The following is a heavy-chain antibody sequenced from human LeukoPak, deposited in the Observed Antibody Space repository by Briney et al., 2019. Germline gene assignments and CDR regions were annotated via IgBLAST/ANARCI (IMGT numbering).Heavy chain of an antibody. V-gene: IGHV7-4-1*02. Sequence: GASVNVSCKASGYTFTSYAMNWVRQAPGQGLEWMGWINTNTGNPTYAQGFTGRFVFSLDTSVSTAYLQVSSLKAEDTAVYYCARDLELGMFDYWGQGTLVTVSS. CDR1: GYTFTSYA. CDR3: ARDLELGMFDY. D-gene: IGHD7-27*01. J-gene: IGHJ4*02. CDR2: INTNTGNP.